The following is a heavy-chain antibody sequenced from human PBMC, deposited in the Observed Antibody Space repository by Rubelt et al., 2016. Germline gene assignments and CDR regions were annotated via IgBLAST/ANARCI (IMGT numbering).Heavy chain of an antibody. Sequence: GGGLVQPGGSLRLSCAASGFTFSTYAMTWVRQAPGKGLEWVSGLSGSGDTTYYADSVKGRFTISRDNSKNTLYLQMNSLRVEDTAIYYCARGPAERYFDLWGRGTLVTVSS. V-gene: IGHV3-23*01. CDR1: GFTFSTYA. J-gene: IGHJ2*01. CDR3: ARGPAERYFDL. CDR2: LSGSGDTT.